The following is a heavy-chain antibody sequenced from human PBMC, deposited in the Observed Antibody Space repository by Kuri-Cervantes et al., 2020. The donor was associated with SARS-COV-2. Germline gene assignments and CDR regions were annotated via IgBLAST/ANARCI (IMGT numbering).Heavy chain of an antibody. J-gene: IGHJ4*02. CDR2: VSYDGSNK. Sequence: LSLTCAASGFTFNRFAIQWVRQAPGKGLEWVAVVSYDGSNKYYADSVKGRFTISRDNSKNTLYLQMNSLRAEDTAVYYCARDLRMGKSLDYWGQGTLVTVSS. CDR1: GFTFNRFA. D-gene: IGHD3-16*01. V-gene: IGHV3-30-3*01. CDR3: ARDLRMGKSLDY.